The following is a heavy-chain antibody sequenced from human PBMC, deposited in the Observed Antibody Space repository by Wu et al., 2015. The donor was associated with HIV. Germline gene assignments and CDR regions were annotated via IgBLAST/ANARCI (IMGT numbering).Heavy chain of an antibody. CDR1: QYFFTTYQ. CDR3: ATSTTALNWFDS. D-gene: IGHD1-1*01. Sequence: QVQLVQSGAEVKKPGASVKVSCKSSQYFFTTYQVHWVRQAPGQGLEWMGVINPTGDSTDYAQKFQGRVIVTRDTSTNTVYLGLTSLRSDDTAIYYCATSTTALNWFDSWGQGALVTVSS. CDR2: INPTGDST. J-gene: IGHJ5*01. V-gene: IGHV1-46*01.